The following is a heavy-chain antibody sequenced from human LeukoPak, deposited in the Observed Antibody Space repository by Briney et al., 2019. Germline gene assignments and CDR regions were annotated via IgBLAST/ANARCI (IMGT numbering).Heavy chain of an antibody. CDR3: ARGLPYGGNSENFDY. J-gene: IGHJ4*02. V-gene: IGHV1-18*01. CDR2: ISAYNGNT. Sequence: ASVKVSCKASGYTFTTYGISWVRQAPGQGLEWMGWISAYNGNTNYAQKLQGRVTMTTDTSTSTAYMELRSLRSDDTAVYYCARGLPYGGNSENFDYWGQGTLVTVSS. D-gene: IGHD4-23*01. CDR1: GYTFTTYG.